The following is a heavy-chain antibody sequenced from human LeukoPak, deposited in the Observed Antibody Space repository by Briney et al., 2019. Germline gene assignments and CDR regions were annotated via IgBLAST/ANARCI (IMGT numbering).Heavy chain of an antibody. Sequence: GGSLRLSCAASGFTFSDYYMSWIRHAPGKGLEWVSAISSSGSTIYYADSVKGRFTISRDNAKNSLYLQMNSLRAEDTAVYYCARTETLWFGELLARPHFDYWGQGTLVTVSS. CDR1: GFTFSDYY. CDR2: ISSSGSTI. J-gene: IGHJ4*02. D-gene: IGHD3-10*01. CDR3: ARTETLWFGELLARPHFDY. V-gene: IGHV3-11*01.